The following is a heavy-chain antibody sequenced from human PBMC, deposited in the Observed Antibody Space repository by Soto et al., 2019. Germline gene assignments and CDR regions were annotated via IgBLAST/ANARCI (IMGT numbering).Heavy chain of an antibody. CDR2: IGTAGDT. D-gene: IGHD3-16*01. CDR1: GFTFSSYD. CDR3: ARSLRSLGFYYYYGIDV. J-gene: IGHJ6*02. V-gene: IGHV3-13*01. Sequence: SLRLSCAASGFTFSSYDMHWVRQATGKGLEWVSAIGTAGDTYYPGSVKGRFTISREDAKNSLYLQMNSLRAGDTAVYYCARSLRSLGFYYYYGIDVWGQGTTVTVSS.